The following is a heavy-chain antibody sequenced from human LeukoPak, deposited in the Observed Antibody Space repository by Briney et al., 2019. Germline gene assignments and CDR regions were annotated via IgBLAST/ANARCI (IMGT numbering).Heavy chain of an antibody. D-gene: IGHD3-3*01. CDR3: AKDHYWSIDY. J-gene: IGHJ4*02. V-gene: IGHV3-74*01. Sequence: GSLRLSCAASGFTFSSSAMSWVRHAPGQGLVWVSRIKGDGISTNYADSVKGRFTISRDIAKNTLYLQMNSLRAEDTGVYYCAKDHYWSIDYWGRGTLVTVSS. CDR2: IKGDGIST. CDR1: GFTFSSSA.